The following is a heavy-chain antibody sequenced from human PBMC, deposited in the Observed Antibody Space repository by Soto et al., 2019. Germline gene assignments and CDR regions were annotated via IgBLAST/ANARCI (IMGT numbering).Heavy chain of an antibody. Sequence: PSETLSLTCSVSGGSISSSSYYWGWIRQPPGKGLEWIGSIYRSGYTYDNPSLKSRVTISVDTSTNQFSLKLSSVTAADTAIYYCARHTLVREIKDICWFDPWGHGTLVTVS. D-gene: IGHD3-10*01. V-gene: IGHV4-39*01. CDR1: GGSISSSSYY. CDR3: ARHTLVREIKDICWFDP. CDR2: IYRSGYT. J-gene: IGHJ5*02.